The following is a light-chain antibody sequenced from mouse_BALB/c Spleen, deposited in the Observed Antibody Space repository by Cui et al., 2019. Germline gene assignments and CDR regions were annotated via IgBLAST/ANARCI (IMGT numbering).Light chain of an antibody. CDR2: SAS. Sequence: DIVMTQSQKIHVTSVGERVSVTCKASQNVGTNVAWYQQKPGQSPKALIYSASYRYSGVPDRFTGSGSGTDFTLTISNVQSEDLAEYFCQQYNSYPIFTFGSGTKLEIK. CDR3: QQYNSYPIFT. J-gene: IGKJ4*01. V-gene: IGKV6-15*01. CDR1: QNVGTN.